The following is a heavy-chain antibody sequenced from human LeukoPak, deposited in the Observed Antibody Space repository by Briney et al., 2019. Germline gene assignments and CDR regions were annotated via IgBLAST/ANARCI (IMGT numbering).Heavy chain of an antibody. CDR3: ARDEDLYSTTWYPFDY. D-gene: IGHD6-13*01. CDR1: GFTFSSYA. J-gene: IGHJ4*02. Sequence: GGSLRLSCAASGFTFSSYAMSWVRQAPGKGLEWVSGITSSGASSYYADSVRGRFTISRDNSKNTLYLQLNSLRADDTAVYFCARDEDLYSTTWYPFDYWGQGTLVTVSS. CDR2: ITSSGASS. V-gene: IGHV3-23*01.